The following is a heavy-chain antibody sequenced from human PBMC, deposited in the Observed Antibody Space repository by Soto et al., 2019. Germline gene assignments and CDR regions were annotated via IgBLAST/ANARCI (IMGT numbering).Heavy chain of an antibody. D-gene: IGHD3-3*01. V-gene: IGHV4-34*01. CDR1: GGSFSGYY. Sequence: SETLSLTCAVYGGSFSGYYWSWIRQPPGKGLEWIGEINHSGSTNYNPSLKSRVTISVDTSKNQFSLELSSVTAADTAVYYCARQLEYDFWSGYPNWFDPWGQGTLVTVSS. CDR3: ARQLEYDFWSGYPNWFDP. J-gene: IGHJ5*02. CDR2: INHSGST.